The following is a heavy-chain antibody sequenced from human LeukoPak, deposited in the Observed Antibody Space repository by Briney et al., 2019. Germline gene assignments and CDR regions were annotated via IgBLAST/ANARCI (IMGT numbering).Heavy chain of an antibody. V-gene: IGHV4-39*01. J-gene: IGHJ4*02. CDR2: IYYSGST. CDR1: GGSISSSSYY. D-gene: IGHD3-9*01. CDR3: ARTHYDVLTGYLDHLDY. Sequence: PSETLSLTCTVSGGSISSSSYYWGWIRQPPGKGLEWIGSIYYSGSTYYNPSLKSRVTVSVDRSKNQFSLKLSSVTAADTAVYYCARTHYDVLTGYLDHLDYWGQGTLVTVSS.